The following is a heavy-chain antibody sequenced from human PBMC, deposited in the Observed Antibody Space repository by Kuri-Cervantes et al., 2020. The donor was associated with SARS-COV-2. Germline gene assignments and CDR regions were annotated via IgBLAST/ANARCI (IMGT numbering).Heavy chain of an antibody. CDR1: GFTFSDYD. V-gene: IGHV3-13*01. CDR3: ARGSSNSWYNWFDP. D-gene: IGHD6-13*01. J-gene: IGHJ5*02. Sequence: LSLTCAASGFTFSDYDMHWVRQTTGKGLEWVSGIGTAGDTYYPGSVKGRFTISRENAKNSLYLQMNSLRAGDTAVYYCARGSSNSWYNWFDPWGQGTLVTVSS. CDR2: IGTAGDT.